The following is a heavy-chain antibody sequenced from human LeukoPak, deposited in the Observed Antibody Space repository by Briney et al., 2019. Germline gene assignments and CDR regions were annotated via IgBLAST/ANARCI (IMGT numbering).Heavy chain of an antibody. CDR1: GFTFSTYG. J-gene: IGHJ4*02. D-gene: IGHD6-13*01. CDR3: AKAVGSISWSFDY. CDR2: MSYDGSDK. Sequence: LSEGSLRLSCEASGFTFSTYGMHWVRQAPGKGLEWVALMSYDGSDKSYADSVKGRFTISRDNSKSTLYLQMDSLRGDDAAVYYCAKAVGSISWSFDYWGQGTLVTVSS. V-gene: IGHV3-30*18.